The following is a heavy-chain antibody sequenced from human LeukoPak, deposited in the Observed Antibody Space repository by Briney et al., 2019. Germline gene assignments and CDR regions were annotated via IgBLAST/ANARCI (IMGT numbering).Heavy chain of an antibody. D-gene: IGHD6-19*01. Sequence: NPGGSLRLSCGASEFAFSDFYMTWIRRAPGKGLEWVTYISSSSSHTNYADSVKGRFTISRDNAKNSLYLQMNSLRAEDTAVYYCARTNLGSGWRFDYWGQGTLVTVSS. CDR1: EFAFSDFY. CDR3: ARTNLGSGWRFDY. CDR2: ISSSSSHT. J-gene: IGHJ4*02. V-gene: IGHV3-11*06.